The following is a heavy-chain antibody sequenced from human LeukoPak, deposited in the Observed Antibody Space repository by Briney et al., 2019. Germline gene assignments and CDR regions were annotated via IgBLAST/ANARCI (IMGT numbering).Heavy chain of an antibody. CDR2: IGISSGNT. CDR1: GFPFSDYS. Sequence: GGSLRPSCTASGFPFSDYSMNWVRQAPGKGLEWISYIGISSGNTKYADSVKGRFTISADNARNSLYLQMNSLRVEDTAVYYCARDHNYAFDNWGQGTLVSVSS. V-gene: IGHV3-48*04. D-gene: IGHD1-1*01. CDR3: ARDHNYAFDN. J-gene: IGHJ4*02.